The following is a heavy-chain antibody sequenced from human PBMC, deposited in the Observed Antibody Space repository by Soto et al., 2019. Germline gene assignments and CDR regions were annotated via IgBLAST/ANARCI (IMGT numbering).Heavy chain of an antibody. D-gene: IGHD2-2*03. J-gene: IGHJ4*02. CDR2: IYYTGNT. CDR1: GGSISPSY. V-gene: IGHV4-59*01. Sequence: QVRLQESGPGLVKPSETLSLTCTVSGGSISPSYWNWVRQPPGKRPEWIGCIYYTGNTHYNPSPKSRLTISRATSKNQFSLELTSVTAADTAMYFCAAGLDHNKVGYWGQGTLVTVSS. CDR3: AAGLDHNKVGY.